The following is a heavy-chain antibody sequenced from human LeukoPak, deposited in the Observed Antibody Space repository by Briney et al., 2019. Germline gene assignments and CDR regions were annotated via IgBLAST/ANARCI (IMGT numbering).Heavy chain of an antibody. D-gene: IGHD3-10*01. Sequence: SETLSLTCTVSGGSISSSSYYWGWIRQPPGKGLEWIGSIYYSGSTYYNPSLKSRVTISVDTSKNQFSLKLSSVTAADTAVYYCARDRWVGRYYYYYMDVWGKGTTVTVSS. CDR1: GGSISSSSYY. J-gene: IGHJ6*03. CDR3: ARDRWVGRYYYYYMDV. V-gene: IGHV4-39*07. CDR2: IYYSGST.